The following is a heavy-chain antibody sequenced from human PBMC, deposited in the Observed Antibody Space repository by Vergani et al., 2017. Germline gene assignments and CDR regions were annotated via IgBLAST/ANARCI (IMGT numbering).Heavy chain of an antibody. Sequence: QVQLVQSGAEVKKPGSSVKVSCKASGGTFSSYAISWVRQAPGQGLEWMGGIIPIFGTANYAQKFQGRVTITADEATSTAYMELSSLRSEDTAGYYCATLPVLTYEPTNWFDPWGQGTLVTVSS. V-gene: IGHV1-69*01. CDR3: ATLPVLTYEPTNWFDP. J-gene: IGHJ5*02. CDR2: IIPIFGTA. D-gene: IGHD4/OR15-4a*01. CDR1: GGTFSSYA.